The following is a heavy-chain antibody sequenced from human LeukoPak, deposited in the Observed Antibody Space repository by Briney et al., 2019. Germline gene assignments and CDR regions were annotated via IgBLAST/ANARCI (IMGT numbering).Heavy chain of an antibody. Sequence: SGGSLRLSCAASGFTFSSYEMNWVRQAPGKGLEWVSYISSSGSTIYYADSVKGRFTISRDNSKSTLYLQVNDLRVEDTAMYYCARGLGGNSAAFDIWGQGTMVTVSP. D-gene: IGHD4-23*01. J-gene: IGHJ3*02. CDR2: ISSSGSTI. CDR1: GFTFSSYE. V-gene: IGHV3-48*03. CDR3: ARGLGGNSAAFDI.